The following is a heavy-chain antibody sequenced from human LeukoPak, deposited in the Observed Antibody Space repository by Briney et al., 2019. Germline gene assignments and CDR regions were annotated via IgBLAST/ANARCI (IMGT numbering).Heavy chain of an antibody. CDR1: GFTVDSNY. CDR2: IYTGGNT. D-gene: IGHD3-22*01. V-gene: IGHV3-53*01. Sequence: GGSLRLSCAASGFTVDSNYLSWVRQAPGRGLEWVSTIYTGGNTYYAASVKGRFTISRDFSKNTVFLHMNSLRAEDTAMYYCARGDDSGYYDYFDYWGQGALVTVSS. J-gene: IGHJ4*02. CDR3: ARGDDSGYYDYFDY.